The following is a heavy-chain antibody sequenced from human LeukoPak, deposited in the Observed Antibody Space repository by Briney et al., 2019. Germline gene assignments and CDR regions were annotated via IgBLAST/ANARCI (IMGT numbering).Heavy chain of an antibody. CDR2: INHSGST. Sequence: PSETLSLTCAVYGGSFSGYYWSWIRQPPGKGLEWIGEINHSGSTNYNPSLKSRVTISVDTSKNQFSLKLSSVTDADTAVYYCARTATRELKEGGTYYFDYWGQGTLVTVSS. J-gene: IGHJ4*02. D-gene: IGHD1-26*01. CDR1: GGSFSGYY. V-gene: IGHV4-34*01. CDR3: ARTATRELKEGGTYYFDY.